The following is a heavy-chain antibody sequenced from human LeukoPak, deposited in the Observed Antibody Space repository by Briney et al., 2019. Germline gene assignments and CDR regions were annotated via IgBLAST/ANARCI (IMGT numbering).Heavy chain of an antibody. Sequence: SETLSLTCAVYGGSFSGYYWGWIRQPPGKGLEWIGEINHSGSTNYNPSLKSRVTISVDTSKNQFSLKLSSVTAADTAVYYCAITYYYDHDYWGQGTLVTVSS. D-gene: IGHD3-22*01. CDR1: GGSFSGYY. V-gene: IGHV4-34*01. J-gene: IGHJ4*02. CDR2: INHSGST. CDR3: AITYYYDHDY.